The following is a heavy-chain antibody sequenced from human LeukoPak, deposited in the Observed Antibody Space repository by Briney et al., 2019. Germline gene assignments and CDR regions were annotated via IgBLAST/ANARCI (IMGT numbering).Heavy chain of an antibody. CDR2: IYHSGST. J-gene: IGHJ3*02. Sequence: EASETLSLTCAVSGGSISSGGYSWSWIRQPPGKGLEWIGYIYHSGSTYYNPSLKSRVTISVDRSKNQFSLKLSSVTAADTAVYYCAREIVVVVAATYYDAFDIWGQGTMVTVSS. V-gene: IGHV4-30-2*01. D-gene: IGHD2-15*01. CDR1: GGSISSGGYS. CDR3: AREIVVVVAATYYDAFDI.